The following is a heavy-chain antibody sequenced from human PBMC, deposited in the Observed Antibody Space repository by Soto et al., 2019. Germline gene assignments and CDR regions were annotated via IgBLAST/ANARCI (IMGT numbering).Heavy chain of an antibody. D-gene: IGHD6-6*01. CDR1: SGSFSGYY. CDR2: ISQSGNT. V-gene: IGHV4-34*01. J-gene: IGHJ4*02. CDR3: ARAPKVSGSSQTRPDF. Sequence: QVQLHQWGAGLLKPSETLSLACSIYSGSFSGYYWSWIRQPPGKGLEWIGEISQSGNTNYSPSLKSRVSRSMDTSKKQLSLNLASVSAADTAVYYCARAPKVSGSSQTRPDFWGQGTLVTVSS.